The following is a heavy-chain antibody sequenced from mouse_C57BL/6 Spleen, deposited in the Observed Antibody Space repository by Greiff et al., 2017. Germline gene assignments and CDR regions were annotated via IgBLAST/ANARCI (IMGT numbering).Heavy chain of an antibody. V-gene: IGHV14-3*01. Sequence: VQLQQSVAELVRPGASVKLSCTASGFNIKNTYMHWVKQRPEQGLEWIGRIDPANGNTKYAPKFQGKATITAETSSHTASLQLSSLTSEDTAIYYCARYDYDAGYYFDYWRQGTTLTVSS. CDR1: GFNIKNTY. D-gene: IGHD2-4*01. CDR3: ARYDYDAGYYFDY. CDR2: IDPANGNT. J-gene: IGHJ2*01.